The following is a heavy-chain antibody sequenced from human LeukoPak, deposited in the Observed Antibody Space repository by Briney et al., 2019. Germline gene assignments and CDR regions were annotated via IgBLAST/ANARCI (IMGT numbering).Heavy chain of an antibody. CDR2: ISSSSSYT. D-gene: IGHD4-17*01. J-gene: IGHJ6*04. Sequence: GGSLRLSCAASGFTLSDYYMSWIRQAPGKGLEWVSYISSSSSYTNYADSVKGRFTISRDNAKNSLYLQMNSLRAEDTAVYYCARAGDYLHYYYYGMDVWGKGTTVTVSS. V-gene: IGHV3-11*06. CDR3: ARAGDYLHYYYYGMDV. CDR1: GFTLSDYY.